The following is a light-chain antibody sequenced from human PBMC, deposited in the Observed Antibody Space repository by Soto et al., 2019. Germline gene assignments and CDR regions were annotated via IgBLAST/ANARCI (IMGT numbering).Light chain of an antibody. CDR1: QSVLYTSNNKSG. CDR3: QQYYSDFYT. J-gene: IGKJ2*01. V-gene: IGKV4-1*01. CDR2: WAS. Sequence: DIVMTQSPDSLAVSLGERATINCKSSQSVLYTSNNKSGLAWYQQKPGQPPKLLIYWASTRESGVPDRFSGSGSGTDFTLTISSLQAEDVAVYYCQQYYSDFYTFGQGTKLDIK.